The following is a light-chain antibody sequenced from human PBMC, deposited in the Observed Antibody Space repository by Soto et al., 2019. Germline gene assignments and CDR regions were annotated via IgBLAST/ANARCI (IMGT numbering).Light chain of an antibody. Sequence: QSVLTQPASVSGSPGQAITISCSGTSSDVGAFNYVSWYQQHPGKAPKLMIYEVTKRPLGVPDRFSGSKSGNAASLTVSGLQAEDEADYYCSSYAGSNYPYVFGTGTKVTVL. V-gene: IGLV2-8*01. CDR3: SSYAGSNYPYV. CDR1: SSDVGAFNY. CDR2: EVT. J-gene: IGLJ1*01.